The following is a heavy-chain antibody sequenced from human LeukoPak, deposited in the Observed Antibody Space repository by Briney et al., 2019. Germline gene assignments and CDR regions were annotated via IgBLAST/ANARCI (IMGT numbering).Heavy chain of an antibody. Sequence: PGGSLRLSCAASGFTFNNFAIHWVRQAPGKGLHWVAVISYDGNSKYYADSLKGRFTISRDNAKNSLYLQMNSLRAEDTAVYYCARENPYYYYMDVWGKGTTVTVSS. CDR3: ARENPYYYYMDV. V-gene: IGHV3-30-3*01. CDR2: ISYDGNSK. J-gene: IGHJ6*03. CDR1: GFTFNNFA.